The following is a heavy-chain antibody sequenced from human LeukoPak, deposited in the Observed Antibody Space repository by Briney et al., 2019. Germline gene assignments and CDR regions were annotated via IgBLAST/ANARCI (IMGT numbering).Heavy chain of an antibody. CDR2: IGSSGSYI. CDR3: ARSGSSGTYDAFDI. V-gene: IGHV3-21*01. D-gene: IGHD3-22*01. J-gene: IGHJ3*02. CDR1: GFSISSYN. Sequence: SGGSLRLSRAASGFSISSYNMNWVRQAPGKGLEWVSSIGSSGSYINYADSVKGRFTISRDNAKTSLYLQVNSLRAEDTAVYYCARSGSSGTYDAFDIWGQGTMVTVSS.